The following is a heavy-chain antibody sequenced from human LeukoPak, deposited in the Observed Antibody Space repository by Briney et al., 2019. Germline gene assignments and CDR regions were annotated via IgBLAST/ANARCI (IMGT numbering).Heavy chain of an antibody. J-gene: IGHJ4*02. CDR1: GSSFTSHW. Sequence: GESLKISCKAPGSSFTSHWIGWLRPMPGKGLEWMGIIYPGDSDTRYSPSFQGQVTISADKSSSTAYLQWSSLKASDTAMYYCARGYYYFDYWGQGTLVTVSS. D-gene: IGHD1-1*01. CDR2: IYPGDSDT. CDR3: ARGYYYFDY. V-gene: IGHV5-51*01.